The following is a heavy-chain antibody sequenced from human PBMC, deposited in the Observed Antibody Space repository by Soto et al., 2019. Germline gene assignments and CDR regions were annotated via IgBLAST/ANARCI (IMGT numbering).Heavy chain of an antibody. CDR3: ARPDYYDSSHYGMDV. CDR2: IYYSGST. Sequence: QLQLQESGPGLVKPSETLSLTCTVSGGSISSSSYYWGWIRQPPGKGLEWIGSIYYSGSTYYNPYLKSRVTISVDTSKNQFSLKLSSVTAADTAVYYCARPDYYDSSHYGMDVWGQGTTVTVSS. D-gene: IGHD3-22*01. V-gene: IGHV4-39*01. J-gene: IGHJ6*02. CDR1: GGSISSSSYY.